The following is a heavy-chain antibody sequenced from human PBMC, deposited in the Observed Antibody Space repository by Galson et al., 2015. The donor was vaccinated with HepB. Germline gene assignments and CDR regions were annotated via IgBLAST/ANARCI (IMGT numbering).Heavy chain of an antibody. D-gene: IGHD6-13*01. CDR3: TRQGEAGRFDY. Sequence: SLRLSCAASGFGFSDSAIHWVRQASGKGLEWVGRIRGKSNNYATEYSASVKGRFTISRDDSKNTAFLQMNSLKTDDTAIYHCTRQGEAGRFDYWGQGTLVTVSS. J-gene: IGHJ4*02. CDR2: IRGKSNNYAT. V-gene: IGHV3-73*01. CDR1: GFGFSDSA.